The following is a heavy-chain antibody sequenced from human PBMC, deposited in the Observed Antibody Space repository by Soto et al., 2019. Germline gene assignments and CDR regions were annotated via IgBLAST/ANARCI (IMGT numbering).Heavy chain of an antibody. J-gene: IGHJ5*02. V-gene: IGHV1-69*06. CDR3: TRSGGYSYNLAFDH. Sequence: QEQLVQSGAEVKKPGSSVKVSCTASGGTFNSYTINWVRLAPGQGLEWMGAIIPVYGRSTYAQMFQGRVTFTADKSTNTIYMELRSLRSDDTAVYFCTRSGGYSYNLAFDHWGQGTLVTVSS. CDR1: GGTFNSYT. CDR2: IIPVYGRS. D-gene: IGHD5-18*01.